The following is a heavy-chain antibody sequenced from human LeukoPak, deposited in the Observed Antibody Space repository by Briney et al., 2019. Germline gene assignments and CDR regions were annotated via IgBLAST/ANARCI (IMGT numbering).Heavy chain of an antibody. CDR3: ARGGRKEAAGPRDY. CDR1: GFTFSSYW. Sequence: PGGSLRLSCAASGFTFSSYWMHWVRQAPGKGLVWVSRINSDGSSTSYADSVKGRFTISRDNAKNTLYLQMNSPRAEDTALYYCARGGRKEAAGPRDYWGQGTLVTVSS. D-gene: IGHD6-13*01. J-gene: IGHJ4*02. V-gene: IGHV3-74*01. CDR2: INSDGSST.